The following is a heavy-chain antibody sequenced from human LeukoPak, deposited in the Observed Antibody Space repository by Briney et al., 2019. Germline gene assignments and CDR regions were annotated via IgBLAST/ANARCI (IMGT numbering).Heavy chain of an antibody. CDR1: GFTFSNFG. V-gene: IGHV3-33*06. CDR3: AKGARDWILRYYFDS. CDR2: IYYDGSDQ. D-gene: IGHD2-21*02. J-gene: IGHJ4*02. Sequence: PGGSLRLSCAASGFTFSNFGMHWVRQAPGKGLEWLAVIYYDGSDQSYADSVKGRFTISRDNSKNTLYLQMGSLRVNDTAVYYCAKGARDWILRYYFDSWGQGTLVTVSS.